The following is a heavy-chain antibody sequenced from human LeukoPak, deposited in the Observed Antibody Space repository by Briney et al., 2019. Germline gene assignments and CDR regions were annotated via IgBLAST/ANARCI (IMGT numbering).Heavy chain of an antibody. CDR1: GFTFSSYS. V-gene: IGHV3-21*01. J-gene: IGHJ3*02. CDR2: ISSSSSYI. Sequence: GGSLRLSCAASGFTFSSYSMNWVRQAPGKGLEWVSSISSSSSYIYYADSVKGRFTISRDNAKNSLYLQMNSLRAEDTAVYYCARGLITFGGVIVYDAFDIWGQGTMVTVSS. D-gene: IGHD3-16*02. CDR3: ARGLITFGGVIVYDAFDI.